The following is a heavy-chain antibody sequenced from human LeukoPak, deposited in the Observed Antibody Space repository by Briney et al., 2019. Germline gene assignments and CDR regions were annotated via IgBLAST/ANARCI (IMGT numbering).Heavy chain of an antibody. J-gene: IGHJ2*01. D-gene: IGHD3-22*01. CDR1: GFTFSSYW. CDR2: IKQDGSEK. V-gene: IGHV3-7*01. CDR3: ARAGGAPFRYYDSRGYDWYLDL. Sequence: GGSLRLSCAASGFTFSSYWMSWVRQAPGKGLEWVANIKQDGSEKYYVDSVKGRFTISRDNAKNSLYLQMNSLRAEDTAVYYCARAGGAPFRYYDSRGYDWYLDLWGRGTLVTVSS.